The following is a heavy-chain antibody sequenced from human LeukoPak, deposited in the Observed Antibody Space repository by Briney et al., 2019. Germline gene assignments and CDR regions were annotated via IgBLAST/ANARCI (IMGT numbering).Heavy chain of an antibody. Sequence: GESLKISFKASGYNFTNYWIGWVRPMPGKGLEWMTIIYPGDSETRYSPSFQGQVTISADKSIGTMYLQWSSLKASDTAMYYCARALRTGQGDYVPVLWGQGTLLIVSS. CDR1: GYNFTNYW. CDR2: IYPGDSET. CDR3: ARALRTGQGDYVPVL. V-gene: IGHV5-51*01. D-gene: IGHD4-17*01. J-gene: IGHJ4*02.